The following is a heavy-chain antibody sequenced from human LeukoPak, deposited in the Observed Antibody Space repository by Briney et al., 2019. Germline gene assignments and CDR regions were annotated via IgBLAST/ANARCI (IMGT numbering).Heavy chain of an antibody. V-gene: IGHV1-18*01. Sequence: ASVKVSCKASGYTFTSYGISWVRQAPGQGLEWMGWISVYNGKTNYAQKLRGRVTMTTETSTSTAYLELRSLRFDDTALYYCAREVMVRGIPFDYWGQGTLVTVSS. CDR3: AREVMVRGIPFDY. CDR1: GYTFTSYG. D-gene: IGHD3-10*01. CDR2: ISVYNGKT. J-gene: IGHJ4*02.